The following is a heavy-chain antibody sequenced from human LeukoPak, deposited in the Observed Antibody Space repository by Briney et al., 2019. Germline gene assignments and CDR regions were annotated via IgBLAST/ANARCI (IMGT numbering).Heavy chain of an antibody. D-gene: IGHD5-12*01. V-gene: IGHV1-2*02. Sequence: GASVKVSCKASGYTFTGYYMHWVRQAPGQGLEWMGWINPNSGGTNYAQKFQGRVTMTRDTSISTAYMELSRLRSDDTAVYYCAGETPYSGYDPGDSDYWGQGTLVTVSS. CDR3: AGETPYSGYDPGDSDY. J-gene: IGHJ4*02. CDR1: GYTFTGYY. CDR2: INPNSGGT.